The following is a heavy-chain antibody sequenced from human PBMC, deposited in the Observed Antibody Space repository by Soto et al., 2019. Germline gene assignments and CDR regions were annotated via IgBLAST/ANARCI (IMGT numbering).Heavy chain of an antibody. CDR3: ARVCGCDCGNAFDV. CDR2: ISFDSRDK. J-gene: IGHJ3*01. Sequence: QVQLVESGGGVVQPGRSLRLSCAASGFTFIAYGIHWVRQAPGQGLEWVATISFDSRDKLYVDSMNGRLTISRENSRNKVYLQMDSLRAEDTAVYHCARVCGCDCGNAFDVWGQGTVVAVSP. CDR1: GFTFIAYG. V-gene: IGHV3-33*05. D-gene: IGHD2-21*02.